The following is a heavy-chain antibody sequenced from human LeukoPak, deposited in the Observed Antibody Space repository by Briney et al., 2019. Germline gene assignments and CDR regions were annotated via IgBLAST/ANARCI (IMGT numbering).Heavy chain of an antibody. J-gene: IGHJ4*02. Sequence: GGSLRLSCAASGFTFSSYPMTWVRQAPGKGLEWVSAISGSGGSTYYADSVKGRFTISRDNSKNTLYLQMNSLRAEDTAVYYCARGTHYYDSSGYTPTFDYWGQGTLVTVSS. CDR1: GFTFSSYP. D-gene: IGHD3-22*01. CDR2: ISGSGGST. CDR3: ARGTHYYDSSGYTPTFDY. V-gene: IGHV3-23*01.